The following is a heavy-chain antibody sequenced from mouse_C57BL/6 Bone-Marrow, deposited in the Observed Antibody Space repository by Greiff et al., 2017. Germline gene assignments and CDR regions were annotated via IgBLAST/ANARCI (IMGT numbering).Heavy chain of an antibody. CDR2: IWSGGST. D-gene: IGHD1-1*01. J-gene: IGHJ1*03. Sequence: VQLQQSGPGLVQPSQSLSITCTVSGFSLTSYGVHWVRQSPGKGLEWLGVIWSGGSTDYNAAFISRLSISKDNSKSQVFFKMNSLQAVDTAIYYCAAHYYGSPYFDVWGTGTTVTVSS. V-gene: IGHV2-2*01. CDR1: GFSLTSYG. CDR3: AAHYYGSPYFDV.